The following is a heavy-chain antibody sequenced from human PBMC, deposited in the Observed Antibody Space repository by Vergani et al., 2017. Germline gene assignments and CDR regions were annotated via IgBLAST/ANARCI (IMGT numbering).Heavy chain of an antibody. V-gene: IGHV7-4-1*02. D-gene: IGHD3-3*01. CDR2: INTNNGNP. Sequence: QVQLVQSGSELKKPGASVKVSCKASGYTFTSYAMNWVRQAPGQGLEWMGWINTNNGNPTYAQGFTGRFVISLDTSVSTAYLQISSLKAEDTAVYYCARVLTYYDFWSGYRVYNWFDPWGQGTLVTVSS. CDR3: ARVLTYYDFWSGYRVYNWFDP. J-gene: IGHJ5*02. CDR1: GYTFTSYA.